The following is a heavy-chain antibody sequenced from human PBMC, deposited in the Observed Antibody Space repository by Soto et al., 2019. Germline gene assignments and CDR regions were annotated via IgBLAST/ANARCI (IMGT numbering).Heavy chain of an antibody. CDR2: IYYSGST. V-gene: IGHV4-59*08. J-gene: IGHJ4*02. D-gene: IGHD5-18*01. Sequence: SETLSLTCTVSGGSISSYYWSWIRQPPGKGLEWIGYIYYSGSTNYNPSLKSRVTISVDTSKNQFSLKLSSVTAADTAVYYCARLRYSYGSSFNYWGQGTLVTVSS. CDR3: ARLRYSYGSSFNY. CDR1: GGSISSYY.